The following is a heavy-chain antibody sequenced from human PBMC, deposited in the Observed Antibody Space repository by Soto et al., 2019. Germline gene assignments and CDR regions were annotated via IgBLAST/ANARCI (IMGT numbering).Heavy chain of an antibody. J-gene: IGHJ4*02. CDR1: GFTFSSYW. Sequence: EVQLVESGGGLVQPGGSLRLSCAASGFTFSSYWMHWVRQAPGKGLEWVSRINDDGRRTSYADSVKGRFTISRDNAKNTLDLQMNSLRDDDTAISYCARRHRPSYTSDYWGQGTLVTFSS. D-gene: IGHD4-4*01. CDR2: INDDGRRT. CDR3: ARRHRPSYTSDY. V-gene: IGHV3-74*01.